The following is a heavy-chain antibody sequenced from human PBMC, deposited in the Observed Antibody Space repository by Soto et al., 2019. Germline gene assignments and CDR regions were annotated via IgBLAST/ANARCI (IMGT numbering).Heavy chain of an antibody. V-gene: IGHV3-33*01. CDR3: ARDGSGSGSYHVDL. D-gene: IGHD1-26*01. CDR1: GFTFTACG. CDR2: IWYDVSNK. Sequence: PGGSLRLSCAASGFTFTACGMHWVRQAPGKGLEWVAVIWYDVSNKYYADSVKGRFTISRDNSKNKLYLQMNSLRSEDTAVYYCARDGSGSGSYHVDLWGQGTLVTVSS. J-gene: IGHJ5*02.